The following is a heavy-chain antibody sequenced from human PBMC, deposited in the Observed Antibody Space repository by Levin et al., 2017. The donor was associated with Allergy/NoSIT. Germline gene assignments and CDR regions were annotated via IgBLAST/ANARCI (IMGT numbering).Heavy chain of an antibody. CDR3: ARSSGYYLVDYFQH. D-gene: IGHD3-22*01. CDR2: ISSSGNSM. V-gene: IGHV3-11*01. Sequence: TGGSLRLSCAASGFIFSDYYMGWIRQAPGKGLEWVSYISSSGNSMYYADSVKGRFTISRDNAKNSLNLQMNSLRAEDTAVYYCARSSGYYLVDYFQHWGQGTLVTVSS. CDR1: GFIFSDYY. J-gene: IGHJ1*01.